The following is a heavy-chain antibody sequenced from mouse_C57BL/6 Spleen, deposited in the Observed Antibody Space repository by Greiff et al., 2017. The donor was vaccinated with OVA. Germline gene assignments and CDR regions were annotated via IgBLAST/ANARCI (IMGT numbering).Heavy chain of an antibody. D-gene: IGHD3-2*02. V-gene: IGHV1-54*01. CDR1: GYAFTNYL. J-gene: IGHJ2*01. CDR2: INPGSGGT. Sequence: QVQLQQSGAELVRPGTSVKVSCKASGYAFTNYLIEWVKQRPGQGLEWIGVINPGSGGTNYNEKFKGKATLTADKSSSTAYMQLSSLTSEDSAVDFCARQLRPYYFDYWGQGTTLTVSS. CDR3: ARQLRPYYFDY.